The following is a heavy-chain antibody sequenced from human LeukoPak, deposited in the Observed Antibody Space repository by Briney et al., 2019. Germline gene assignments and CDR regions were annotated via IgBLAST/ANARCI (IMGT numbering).Heavy chain of an antibody. CDR3: ARAPPPYYYDSSGYYYASALRWFDP. J-gene: IGHJ5*02. CDR1: GGSFSGYY. CDR2: INHSGST. V-gene: IGHV4-34*01. D-gene: IGHD3-22*01. Sequence: SETLSLTCAVYGGSFSGYYWSWIRQPPGKGLERIGEINHSGSTNYNPSLKSRVTISVDTSKNQFSLKLSSVTAADTAVYYCARAPPPYYYDSSGYYYASALRWFDPWGQGTLVTVSS.